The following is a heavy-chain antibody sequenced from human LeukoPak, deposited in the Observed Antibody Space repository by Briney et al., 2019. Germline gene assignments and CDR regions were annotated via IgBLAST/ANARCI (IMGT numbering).Heavy chain of an antibody. J-gene: IGHJ4*02. CDR3: SRDGSSTPPYHFDN. D-gene: IGHD2-2*01. CDR1: GFTFDSYG. Sequence: ALRLSCTASGFTFDSYGFHWVRQAPGKGLEWVASISWSSKTIRYADSVKGRFTISRDNAKNSLSLQMNNLRIDDTALYFCSRDGSSTPPYHFDNWGQGTLVTVSS. V-gene: IGHV3-9*01. CDR2: ISWSSKTI.